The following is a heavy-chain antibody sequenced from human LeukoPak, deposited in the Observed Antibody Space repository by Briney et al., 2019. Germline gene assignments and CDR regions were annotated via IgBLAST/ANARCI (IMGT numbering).Heavy chain of an antibody. CDR1: GFTFSSYS. J-gene: IGHJ6*02. CDR2: ISSSSSYI. D-gene: IGHD3-3*01. Sequence: GGSLRLSCAASGFTFSSYSMNWVRQALGKGLEWVSSISSSSSYIYYADSVKGRFTISRDNAKNSLYLQMNSLRAEDTAVYYCARARDFWSGLSRSYYYYGMDVWGQGTTVTVSS. V-gene: IGHV3-21*01. CDR3: ARARDFWSGLSRSYYYYGMDV.